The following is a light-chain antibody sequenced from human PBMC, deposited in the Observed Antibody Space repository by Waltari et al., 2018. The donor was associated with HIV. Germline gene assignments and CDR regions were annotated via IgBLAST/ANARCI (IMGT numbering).Light chain of an antibody. V-gene: IGLV1-47*01. J-gene: IGLJ3*02. Sequence: QSVLTQPPSESGTPGQRVSISCSGSSSNIGSNYVYWYQQLPGVAPKLLMYRNDERPSGVPDRFSGSKSGTSASLALSGLRSEDEADYYCAAWDNSLSAWVFGGGTKLTVL. CDR1: SSNIGSNY. CDR2: RND. CDR3: AAWDNSLSAWV.